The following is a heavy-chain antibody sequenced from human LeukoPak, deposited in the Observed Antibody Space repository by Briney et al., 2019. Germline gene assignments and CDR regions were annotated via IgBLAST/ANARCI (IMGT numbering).Heavy chain of an antibody. CDR2: IYYSGST. CDR3: ARSTPHYIVATIYYYYYMDV. V-gene: IGHV4-39*07. J-gene: IGHJ6*03. Sequence: SETLSPTCTVSGCSISSSSYYWGWIRQPPGKGLEWIGSIYYSGSTYYNPFLKSRVTISVDTSKNQFSLKLSSVTAADTAVYYCARSTPHYIVATIYYYYYMDVWGKGTTVTVSS. CDR1: GCSISSSSYY. D-gene: IGHD5-12*01.